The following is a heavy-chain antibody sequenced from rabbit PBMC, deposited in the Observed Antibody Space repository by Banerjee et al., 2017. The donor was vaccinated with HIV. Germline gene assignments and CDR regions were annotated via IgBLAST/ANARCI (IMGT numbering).Heavy chain of an antibody. CDR3: ARDLAGVIGWNFNL. D-gene: IGHD4-1*01. J-gene: IGHJ4*01. Sequence: QSLEESGGDLVKPGASLTLTCTASGFDFSTYYMTWVRQAPGKGLEWIACINSNTGNTVYASWAKGPFTISRTSSTTVTLQMTSLTAADTATYFCARDLAGVIGWNFNLWGQGTLVTVS. CDR1: GFDFSTYY. V-gene: IGHV1S40*01. CDR2: INSNTGNT.